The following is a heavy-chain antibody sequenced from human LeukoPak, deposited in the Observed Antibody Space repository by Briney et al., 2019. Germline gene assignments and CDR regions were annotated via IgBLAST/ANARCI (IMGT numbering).Heavy chain of an antibody. J-gene: IGHJ4*02. Sequence: SETLSLTCTVSGGSISSSSYYWGWIRQPPGKGLEWIGYFYSGSTNYNPSLKSRLTISVDTSKNQFSLKLSSVTAADTAVYYCARGGYYYDSSGYPSLVGLNFDYWGQGTLVPVSS. V-gene: IGHV4-61*05. CDR3: ARGGYYYDSSGYPSLVGLNFDY. D-gene: IGHD3-22*01. CDR1: GGSISSSSYY. CDR2: FYSGST.